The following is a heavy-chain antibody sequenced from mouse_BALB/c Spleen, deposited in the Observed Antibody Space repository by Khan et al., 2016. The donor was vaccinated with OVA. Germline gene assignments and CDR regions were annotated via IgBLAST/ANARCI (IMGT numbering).Heavy chain of an antibody. J-gene: IGHJ2*01. CDR3: ARIYGGDFDY. V-gene: IGHV3-2*02. Sequence: EVQLQESGPGLVKPSQSLSLTCTVTGYSITSDYAWNWIRQFPGNKLEWMGYISYSGNTKYNPSLKSRISITRDTSENQFFLQLNSVTSEDTATYYWARIYGGDFDYWGQGTTLTVSS. CDR2: ISYSGNT. D-gene: IGHD1-1*01. CDR1: GYSITSDYA.